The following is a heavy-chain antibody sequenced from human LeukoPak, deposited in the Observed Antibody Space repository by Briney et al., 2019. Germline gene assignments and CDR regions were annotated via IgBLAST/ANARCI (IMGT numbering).Heavy chain of an antibody. D-gene: IGHD3-22*01. CDR1: GFTFSSYG. CDR3: AKDRLGYYDSSGYFDY. CDR2: IWYDGSNK. J-gene: IGHJ4*02. Sequence: GGSLRLSCAASGFTFSSYGMHWVRQAPGKGLEWVAVIWYDGSNKYYADSVKGRFTISRDNSKNTLYLQMNSLRAEDTAVYYCAKDRLGYYDSSGYFDYWGQGTLVTVSS. V-gene: IGHV3-33*06.